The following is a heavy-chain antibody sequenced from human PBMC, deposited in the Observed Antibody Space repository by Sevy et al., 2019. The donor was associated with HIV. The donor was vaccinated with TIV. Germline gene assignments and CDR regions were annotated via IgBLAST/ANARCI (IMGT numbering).Heavy chain of an antibody. CDR3: ARDCSSTSCLWGLDV. D-gene: IGHD2-2*01. CDR2: IKKDGSEK. J-gene: IGHJ6*02. Sequence: GGSLRLSCAASGFTFSTYWMSWVHQAPGKGLEWVANIKKDGSEKYYVDSVKGRFTISRDNAKGSLYLQMKSLRAEDTAVYYCARDCSSTSCLWGLDVWGQGTTVTVSS. V-gene: IGHV3-7*03. CDR1: GFTFSTYW.